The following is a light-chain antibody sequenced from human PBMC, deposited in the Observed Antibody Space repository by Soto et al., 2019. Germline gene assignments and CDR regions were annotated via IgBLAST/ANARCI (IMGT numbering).Light chain of an antibody. J-gene: IGKJ1*01. V-gene: IGKV3-15*01. Sequence: ETVMTQSPGTLSVSSGERATLSCRARQSVNSALAWYQAKVGQPPKLLIYGASTRATGIPARFSGSGSVTEFTLTISSLQSEDSGIYYCQQYNNWPTFGQGTKVEV. CDR3: QQYNNWPT. CDR1: QSVNSA. CDR2: GAS.